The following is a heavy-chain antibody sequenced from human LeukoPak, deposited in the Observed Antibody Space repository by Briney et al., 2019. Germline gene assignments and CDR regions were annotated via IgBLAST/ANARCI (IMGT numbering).Heavy chain of an antibody. CDR2: ISSSSSTI. V-gene: IGHV3-48*01. D-gene: IGHD4-17*01. Sequence: GGSLRLSCAASGFTFSSYSMNWVRQAPGKGVEWVSYISSSSSTIYYADSVRGRFTISRDNAKNSLYLQMNSLRAEDTAVYYCGTWTTVASYFDYWGQGTLVTVSS. J-gene: IGHJ4*02. CDR1: GFTFSSYS. CDR3: GTWTTVASYFDY.